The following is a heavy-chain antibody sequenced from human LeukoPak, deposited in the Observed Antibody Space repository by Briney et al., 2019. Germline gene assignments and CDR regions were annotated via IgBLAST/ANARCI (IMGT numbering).Heavy chain of an antibody. CDR1: GFTFSSYW. V-gene: IGHV3-74*01. Sequence: QPGGSLRLSCAASGFTFSSYWMHWVRQAPGKGLVWVSRINTDGSSTSYADSVKGRFTISRDNAKNTLYLQMNSLRAEDTAIYYCARDRAATDLDYWGQGTLVTVSS. CDR3: ARDRAATDLDY. J-gene: IGHJ4*02. CDR2: INTDGSST. D-gene: IGHD6-13*01.